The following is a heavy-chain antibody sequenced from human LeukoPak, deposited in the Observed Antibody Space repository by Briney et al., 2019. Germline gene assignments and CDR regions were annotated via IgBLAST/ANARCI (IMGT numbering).Heavy chain of an antibody. CDR1: GFTFDDYG. J-gene: IGHJ6*03. Sequence: GGSLRLSCAASGFTFDDYGMSWVRQAPGKGLEWVSGINWSGGSTGYADSVKGRFTISRDNAKNSLYLQMNSLRAEDTALYYCARGEVMVRGVIITLDYYYYMDVWGKGTTVTVSS. D-gene: IGHD3-10*01. CDR2: INWSGGST. V-gene: IGHV3-20*04. CDR3: ARGEVMVRGVIITLDYYYYMDV.